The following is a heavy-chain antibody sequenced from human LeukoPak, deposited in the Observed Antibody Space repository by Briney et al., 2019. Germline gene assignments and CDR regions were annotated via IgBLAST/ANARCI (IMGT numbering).Heavy chain of an antibody. CDR1: GGSISSSSYY. CDR3: ARLLTAWFDP. V-gene: IGHV4-39*01. Sequence: PSETLSLTCTVSGGSISSSSYYWGWIRQPPGKGLEWIGSIYYSGSTYYNPSLKSRVTISVDTSKNQFSLKLSSVTAADTAVYYCARLLTAWFDPWGQGTLVTVSS. CDR2: IYYSGST. D-gene: IGHD2-21*02. J-gene: IGHJ5*02.